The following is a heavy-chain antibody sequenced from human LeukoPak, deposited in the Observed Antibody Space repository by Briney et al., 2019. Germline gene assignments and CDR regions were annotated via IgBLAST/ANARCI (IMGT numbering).Heavy chain of an antibody. J-gene: IGHJ5*02. V-gene: IGHV4-31*03. D-gene: IGHD2-15*01. CDR3: ARAKKPIVVVVAATRVPHWFDP. CDR1: GGSISSGGYY. CDR2: IYYSGST. Sequence: PSQTLSLTCTVSGGSISSGGYYWSWIRQHPGKGLEWIGYIYYSGSTYYNPSLKSRVTITVDTSKNQFSLKLSSVTAADTAVYYCARAKKPIVVVVAATRVPHWFDPWGQGTLVTVSS.